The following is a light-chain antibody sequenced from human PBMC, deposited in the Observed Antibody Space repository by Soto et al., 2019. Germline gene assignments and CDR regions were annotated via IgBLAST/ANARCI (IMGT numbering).Light chain of an antibody. CDR2: DVS. J-gene: IGLJ1*01. V-gene: IGLV2-14*01. CDR1: SGDIGDYNY. CDR3: CSYTRSGTLI. Sequence: QSALTQPASVSGSPGQSITISCVGTSGDIGDYNYVSWYQQHPGKVPEVIIYDVSNRPSGVSYRFSGTKSGNTASLTVSGLQAEDEADYYCCSYTRSGTLILGTG.